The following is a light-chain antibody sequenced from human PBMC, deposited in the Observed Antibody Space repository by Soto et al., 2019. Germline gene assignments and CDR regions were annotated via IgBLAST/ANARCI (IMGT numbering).Light chain of an antibody. CDR2: GAS. CDR3: QQYNEWPLT. V-gene: IGKV3-15*01. Sequence: EIVMTQSPATLSVSPGERATLSCRASQSINNNLAWYQQKRGQGPRLLIYGASSRATGTPARFSGSGSGTGFTLTISSLQSEDCAIYYCQQYNEWPLTFGGGTKVEIK. J-gene: IGKJ4*01. CDR1: QSINNN.